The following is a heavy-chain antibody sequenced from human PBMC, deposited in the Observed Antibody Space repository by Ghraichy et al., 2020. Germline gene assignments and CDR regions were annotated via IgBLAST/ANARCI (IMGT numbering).Heavy chain of an antibody. V-gene: IGHV3-21*01. J-gene: IGHJ5*02. CDR2: ISSSSSYI. Sequence: GGSLRLSCAASGFTFSSYSMNWVRQAPGKGLEWVSSISSSSSYIYYADSVKGQFTISRDNAKNSLYLQMNSLRAEDTAVYYCARDEGRVVPAAYNWFDPWGQGTLVTVSS. CDR3: ARDEGRVVPAAYNWFDP. D-gene: IGHD2-2*01. CDR1: GFTFSSYS.